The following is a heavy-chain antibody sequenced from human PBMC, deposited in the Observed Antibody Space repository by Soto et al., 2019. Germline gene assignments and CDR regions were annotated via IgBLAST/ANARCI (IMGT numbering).Heavy chain of an antibody. CDR2: INPSGGST. CDR1: GYTFTSYY. Sequence: QVQLVQSGAEVKKPGASVKVSCKASGYTFTSYYMHWVRQAPGQGLEWMGIINPSGGSTSYSQKFQGRVTMTKDTSTSTVYMELSSLRSEDTAVYYCARVEFHLQNEGLSFDYWGQGTLVTVSS. CDR3: ARVEFHLQNEGLSFDY. D-gene: IGHD3-10*01. J-gene: IGHJ4*02. V-gene: IGHV1-46*03.